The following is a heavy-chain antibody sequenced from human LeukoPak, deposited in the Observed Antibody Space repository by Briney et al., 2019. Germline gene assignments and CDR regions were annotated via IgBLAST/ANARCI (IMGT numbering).Heavy chain of an antibody. CDR3: ARDRADYGDFGY. CDR1: GYTFTGYY. D-gene: IGHD4-17*01. Sequence: ASVKVSCKASGYTFTGYYMHWVRQAPGQGLEWMGWINPNSGGTNYAQKFQGRVTMTRDTSISTAYMDLSKLRSDDTAVYYCARDRADYGDFGYWGQGTLVTVSS. CDR2: INPNSGGT. V-gene: IGHV1-2*02. J-gene: IGHJ4*02.